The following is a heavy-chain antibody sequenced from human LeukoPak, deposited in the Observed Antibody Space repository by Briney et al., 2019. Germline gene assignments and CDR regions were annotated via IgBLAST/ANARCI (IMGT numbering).Heavy chain of an antibody. CDR2: ISSSSSYI. CDR3: ARDQTYCSGGSCYGRDY. D-gene: IGHD2-15*01. CDR1: GFTFSSYS. V-gene: IGHV3-21*01. J-gene: IGHJ4*02. Sequence: GRSLRLSCAASGFTFSSYSMNWVRQAPGKGLEWVSSISSSSSYIYYADSVKGRFTISRDNAKNPLYLQMNSLRAEDTAVYYCARDQTYCSGGSCYGRDYWGQGTLVTVSS.